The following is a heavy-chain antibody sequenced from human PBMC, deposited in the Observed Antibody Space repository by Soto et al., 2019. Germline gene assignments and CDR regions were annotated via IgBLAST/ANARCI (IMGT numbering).Heavy chain of an antibody. D-gene: IGHD2-15*01. J-gene: IGHJ4*02. CDR1: GFTFDSYG. Sequence: VQLLESGGGLVQPGGSLRLSCAASGFTFDSYGMSWVRQAPGKGLEWVSSISGSGGSTYYADSVKGRFTISRDNSKNTLYLQMHSLSAEDTAVYFCAKVLTAGGLDYWGQGTLVTVSS. CDR3: AKVLTAGGLDY. V-gene: IGHV3-23*01. CDR2: ISGSGGST.